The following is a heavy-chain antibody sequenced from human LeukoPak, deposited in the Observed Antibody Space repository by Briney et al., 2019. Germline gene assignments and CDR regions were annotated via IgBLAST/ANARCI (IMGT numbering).Heavy chain of an antibody. Sequence: PSETLSLTCTVSGGSISSYYWSRIRQPPGKGLEWIGYIYYSGSTKYNPSLDSRVTMSVDTSKNQLSLNLTSVTAADTAVYYCARAASGYYYASDIWGQGTVVTVSS. V-gene: IGHV4-59*01. CDR2: IYYSGST. CDR3: ARAASGYYYASDI. D-gene: IGHD5-12*01. CDR1: GGSISSYY. J-gene: IGHJ3*02.